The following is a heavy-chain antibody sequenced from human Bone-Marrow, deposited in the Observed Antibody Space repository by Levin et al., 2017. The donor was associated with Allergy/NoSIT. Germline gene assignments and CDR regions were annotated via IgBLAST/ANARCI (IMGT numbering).Heavy chain of an antibody. CDR1: GESVSSSGFY. CDR3: ARESVYYGSGSWIDC. CDR2: IYYPGNT. V-gene: IGHV4-31*02. Sequence: SETLSLTCTVSGESVSSSGFYWTWIRQYPGKGLEWIGHIYYPGNTSYNPSLKSRVSISEDRSKNQFSLKLDSVTAADTDVYYCARESVYYGSGSWIDCWGQGTLVTVSS. J-gene: IGHJ4*02. D-gene: IGHD3-10*01.